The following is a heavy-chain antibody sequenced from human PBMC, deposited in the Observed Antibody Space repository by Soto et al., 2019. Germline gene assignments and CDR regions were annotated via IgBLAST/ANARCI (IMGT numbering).Heavy chain of an antibody. CDR3: ARAQHTIFGVVITPGSFDY. CDR2: ISAYNVNT. J-gene: IGHJ4*02. CDR1: GYTFTSYG. D-gene: IGHD3-3*01. V-gene: IGHV1-18*01. Sequence: KVSCKASGYTFTSYGISWVRQAPGQALEWMGWISAYNVNTNYAQKLQGIVTMTTDTSTSTAYMELRSLRSDDTDVYYCARAQHTIFGVVITPGSFDYWCQGPLVTVSS.